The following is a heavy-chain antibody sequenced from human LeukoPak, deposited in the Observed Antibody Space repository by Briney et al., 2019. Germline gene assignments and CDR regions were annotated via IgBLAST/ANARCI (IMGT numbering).Heavy chain of an antibody. CDR1: GYSFTTYW. Sequence: GESLKISCKGSGYSFTTYWIGWVRQMPGKGLEWMGIIYPGDSDTRYSPSFQGQVTISADKSISTAYLQWSSLEASDTAKYYCAREGASYCSGGTCPFDYWGQGTLVTVSS. CDR2: IYPGDSDT. CDR3: AREGASYCSGGTCPFDY. J-gene: IGHJ4*02. D-gene: IGHD2-15*01. V-gene: IGHV5-51*01.